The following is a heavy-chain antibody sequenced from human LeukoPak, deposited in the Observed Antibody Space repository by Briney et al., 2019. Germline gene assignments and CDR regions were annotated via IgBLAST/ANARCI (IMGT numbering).Heavy chain of an antibody. J-gene: IGHJ3*02. CDR3: ARAGGYSGTGAI. Sequence: KPSETLSLTCTVSGGSISSSSYYWGWIRQPPGKGLEWIGTIYYDGSTYYNPSLRSRVTFSVDTSKNQFSLKLSSVTPADTAVYYSARAGGYSGTGAIWGQGTMVTVSS. CDR2: IYYDGST. CDR1: GGSISSSSYY. D-gene: IGHD1-26*01. V-gene: IGHV4-39*07.